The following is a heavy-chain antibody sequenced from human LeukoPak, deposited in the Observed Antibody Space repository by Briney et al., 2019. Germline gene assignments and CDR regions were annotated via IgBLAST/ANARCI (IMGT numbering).Heavy chain of an antibody. Sequence: SVKVSCKASGGTFSSYAISWVRQAPGRGLEWMGGIIPIFGTANYAQKFQGRVTITTDESTSTAYMELSSLRSEDTAVYYCARKSVVVPAAFDYWGQGTLVTVSS. CDR1: GGTFSSYA. D-gene: IGHD2-2*01. CDR3: ARKSVVVPAAFDY. V-gene: IGHV1-69*05. J-gene: IGHJ4*02. CDR2: IIPIFGTA.